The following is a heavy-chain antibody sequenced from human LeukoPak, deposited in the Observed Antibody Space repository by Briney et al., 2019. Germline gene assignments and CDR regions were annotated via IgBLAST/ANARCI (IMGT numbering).Heavy chain of an antibody. CDR2: LDSTSTYI. J-gene: IGHJ6*03. CDR3: AREIPRSGYLWYYMDV. V-gene: IGHV3-21*01. D-gene: IGHD3-3*01. CDR1: GFTFSSYS. Sequence: NRGGSLRLSCVASGFTFSSYSMTWVRQGPGKGLEWVSSLDSTSTYIYDAESVKGRFTISRDNAKNSLYLQMNSLRAEDTAVYYCAREIPRSGYLWYYMDVWGKGTTVTVSS.